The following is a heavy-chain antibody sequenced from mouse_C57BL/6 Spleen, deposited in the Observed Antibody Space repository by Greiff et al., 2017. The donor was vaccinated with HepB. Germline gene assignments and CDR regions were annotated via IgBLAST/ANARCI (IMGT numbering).Heavy chain of an antibody. CDR3: ARAPYYYGSTLDY. D-gene: IGHD1-1*01. Sequence: DVMLVESGGGLVQPGGSLKLSCAASGFTFSDYYMYWVRQTPEKRLEWVAYISNGGGSTYYPDTVKGRFTISRDNAKNTLYLQMSRLKSEDTAMYYCARAPYYYGSTLDYWGQGTTLTVSS. V-gene: IGHV5-12*01. CDR2: ISNGGGST. CDR1: GFTFSDYY. J-gene: IGHJ2*01.